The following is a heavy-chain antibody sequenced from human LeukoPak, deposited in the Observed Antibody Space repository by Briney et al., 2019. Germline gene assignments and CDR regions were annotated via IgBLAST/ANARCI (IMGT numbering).Heavy chain of an antibody. CDR3: ARYRLVRGVITWFDP. Sequence: SETLSLTCAVYGGSFSGYYWSWIRQPPGKGLEWIGEINHSGSTNYNPSLKSRVTISVDTSKNQFSLKLSSVTAADTAVYYCARYRLVRGVITWFDPWGQGTLVTVSS. V-gene: IGHV4-34*01. J-gene: IGHJ5*02. D-gene: IGHD3-10*01. CDR2: INHSGST. CDR1: GGSFSGYY.